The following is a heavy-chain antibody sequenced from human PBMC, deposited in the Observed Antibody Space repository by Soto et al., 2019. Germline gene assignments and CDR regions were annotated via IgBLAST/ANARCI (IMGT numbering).Heavy chain of an antibody. J-gene: IGHJ6*02. CDR1: GFSLSTSGVG. Sequence: QITLKESGPTLVRPTQTLTLTCTFSGFSLSTSGVGVTWIRQPPGKALEWLALIYWDDDERYSPSLKSRLTLTKDTSKNQVVLTMTNMDPVDAATYYCAHKGGRGAGMDVWGQGTTVIVSS. CDR2: IYWDDDE. CDR3: AHKGGRGAGMDV. D-gene: IGHD2-15*01. V-gene: IGHV2-5*02.